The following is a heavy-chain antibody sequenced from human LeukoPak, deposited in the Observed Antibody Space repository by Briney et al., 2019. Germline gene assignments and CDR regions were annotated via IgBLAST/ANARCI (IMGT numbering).Heavy chain of an antibody. J-gene: IGHJ3*02. Sequence: GGSLRLSCKASGFSFSYYAITWVRHAPGKGPEWVSGIRDSDGSTYYADSVKGRFTISRDNAKNTVYLQMNNLRAEDTAVYYCAKDPYGNSPGAFDIWGQGTTVTVSS. V-gene: IGHV3-23*01. CDR2: IRDSDGST. CDR1: GFSFSYYA. D-gene: IGHD4-23*01. CDR3: AKDPYGNSPGAFDI.